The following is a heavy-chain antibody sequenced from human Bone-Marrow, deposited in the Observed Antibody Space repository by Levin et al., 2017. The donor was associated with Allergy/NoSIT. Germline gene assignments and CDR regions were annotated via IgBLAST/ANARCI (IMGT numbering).Heavy chain of an antibody. J-gene: IGHJ3*01. CDR1: GFTFHNSW. D-gene: IGHD6-19*01. CDR3: TRAKGISVFDAFDV. V-gene: IGHV3-74*03. Sequence: LSLTCAASGFTFHNSWMHWVRQAPGKGLVWVSRIYIDGSSKTYADSVRGRFTISRDNAKSTLYLQMNSLTADDTAVYYCTRAKGISVFDAFDVWGQGTLVTVSS. CDR2: IYIDGSSK.